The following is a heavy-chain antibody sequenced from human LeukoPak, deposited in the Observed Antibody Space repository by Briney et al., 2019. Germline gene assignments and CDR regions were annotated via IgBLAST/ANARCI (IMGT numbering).Heavy chain of an antibody. D-gene: IGHD3-22*01. CDR3: AKHSGYYHHDAFDI. CDR2: ISSSSSTI. CDR1: GFTFSSYS. Sequence: GGSLRLSCAASGFTFSSYSMNWVRQAPGKGLEWVSYISSSSSTIYYADSVKGRFTISRDNAKNSLYLQMNSLRAEDTAVYYCAKHSGYYHHDAFDIWGQGTMVTVSS. V-gene: IGHV3-48*01. J-gene: IGHJ3*02.